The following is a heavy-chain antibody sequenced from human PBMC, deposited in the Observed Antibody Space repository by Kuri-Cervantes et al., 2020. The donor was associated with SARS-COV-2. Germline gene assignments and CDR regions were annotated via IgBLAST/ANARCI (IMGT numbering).Heavy chain of an antibody. CDR3: AMENIVATIGQGDFDY. V-gene: IGHV3-21*01. Sequence: GGSLRLSCAASGFTVSSNYMSWVRQAPGKGREWVSSISSNSSYIYYADSVKGRLTISRDNAQNSLYLQMNSLRAEDTAVYYCAMENIVATIGQGDFDYWGQGTLVTVSS. D-gene: IGHD5-12*01. J-gene: IGHJ4*02. CDR1: GFTVSSNY. CDR2: ISSNSSYI.